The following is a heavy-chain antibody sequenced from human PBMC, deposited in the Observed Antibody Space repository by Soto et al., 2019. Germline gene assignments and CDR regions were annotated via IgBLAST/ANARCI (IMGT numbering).Heavy chain of an antibody. J-gene: IGHJ4*02. CDR2: IYYSGST. Sequence: PSETLSLTCTVSGGSVSSGSYYWSWIRQPPGKGLEWIGYIYYSGSTSYNPSLKSQVSISMDTSKNQFSLNLDSVTAADTAVYFCARDFAYFDSWGQGTLVTVSS. CDR1: GGSVSSGSYY. V-gene: IGHV4-61*01. D-gene: IGHD3-3*01. CDR3: ARDFAYFDS.